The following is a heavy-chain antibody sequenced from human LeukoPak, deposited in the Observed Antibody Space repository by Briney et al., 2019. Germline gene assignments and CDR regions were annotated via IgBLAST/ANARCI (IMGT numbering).Heavy chain of an antibody. CDR1: GFTFSSYS. D-gene: IGHD3-10*01. Sequence: GGSLRLSCAASGFTFSSYSMNWVRQAPGKGLEWVSSISSSSSYIYYADSVKGRFTISRGNAKNSLYLQMNSLRAEDTAVYYCAYAAGSYYINDAFDIWGQGTMVTVSS. CDR3: AYAAGSYYINDAFDI. J-gene: IGHJ3*02. V-gene: IGHV3-21*01. CDR2: ISSSSSYI.